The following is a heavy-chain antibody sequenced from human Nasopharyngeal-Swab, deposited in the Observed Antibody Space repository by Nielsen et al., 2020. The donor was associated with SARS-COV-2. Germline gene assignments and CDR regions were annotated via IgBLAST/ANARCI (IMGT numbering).Heavy chain of an antibody. D-gene: IGHD2-2*01. Sequence: QTLSLTCAISGDSVSSNSAAWNWIRQSPSRGLEWLGRTYYRSKWYNDYAVSVKSRITINPDTSKNQFSLQLNSVTPEDTAVYYCARVINRPSQCSSTSCYDAFDIWGQGTMVTVSS. CDR1: GDSVSSNSAA. CDR2: TYYRSKWYN. CDR3: ARVINRPSQCSSTSCYDAFDI. V-gene: IGHV6-1*01. J-gene: IGHJ3*02.